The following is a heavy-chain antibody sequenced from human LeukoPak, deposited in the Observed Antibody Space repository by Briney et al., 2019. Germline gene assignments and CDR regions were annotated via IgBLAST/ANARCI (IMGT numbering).Heavy chain of an antibody. Sequence: SETLSLTCAVYGGSFSGYYWSWIRQPPGKGLEWIGEINHSGSTNYNPSLKSRVTISVETSKNQFSLKLSSVTAADTAVYYCARAWYCYDSSGYYPNWFDPWGQGTLVTVSS. CDR2: INHSGST. CDR3: ARAWYCYDSSGYYPNWFDP. D-gene: IGHD3-22*01. J-gene: IGHJ5*02. V-gene: IGHV4-34*01. CDR1: GGSFSGYY.